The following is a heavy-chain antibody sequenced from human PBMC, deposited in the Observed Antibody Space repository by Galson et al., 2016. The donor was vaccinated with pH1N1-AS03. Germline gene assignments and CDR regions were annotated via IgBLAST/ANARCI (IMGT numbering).Heavy chain of an antibody. CDR3: ARDRWTTDWYFDL. D-gene: IGHD3-16*02. J-gene: IGHJ2*01. V-gene: IGHV1-3*04. CDR2: MNTAMGNT. Sequence: SVKVSCKPSGYTFTTYAIHWVRQAPGQRLEWMGWMNTAMGNTKYSQNFQGRVTITRDTSANTACMELRGLRSEDTAVYFCARDRWTTDWYFDLWGRGTLVTVSS. CDR1: GYTFTTYA.